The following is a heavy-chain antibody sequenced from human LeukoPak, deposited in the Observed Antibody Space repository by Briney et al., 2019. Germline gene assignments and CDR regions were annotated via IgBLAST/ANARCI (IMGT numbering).Heavy chain of an antibody. J-gene: IGHJ4*02. CDR1: GGSISSSSYY. V-gene: IGHV4-39*01. Sequence: SETLSLTCTVSGGSISSSSYYWGWIRQPPGKGLEWIGSIHYSGSTYYNPSLKSRVTISVDTSKNQFSLKLSSVTAADTAVYYCAITTVVKGGFDYWGQGTLVTVSS. CDR3: AITTVVKGGFDY. CDR2: IHYSGST. D-gene: IGHD4-23*01.